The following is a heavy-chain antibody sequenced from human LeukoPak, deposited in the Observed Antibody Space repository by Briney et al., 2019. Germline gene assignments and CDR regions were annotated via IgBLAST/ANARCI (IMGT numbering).Heavy chain of an antibody. Sequence: GGSLRLSCAASGFTVSSNYMSWVRQAPGKGLEWVAAISYDGSNKNYADSVKGRFTISRDNSKNTLYLQMNSLRAEDTAVYYCAKRSESSAWLFDYWGQGTLVTVSS. J-gene: IGHJ4*02. CDR1: GFTVSSNY. D-gene: IGHD6-19*01. V-gene: IGHV3-30*18. CDR3: AKRSESSAWLFDY. CDR2: ISYDGSNK.